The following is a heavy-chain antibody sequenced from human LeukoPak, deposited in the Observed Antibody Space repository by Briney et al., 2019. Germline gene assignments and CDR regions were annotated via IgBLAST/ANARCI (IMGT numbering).Heavy chain of an antibody. Sequence: GGSLRLSCAASGFTFSGYEMNWVRQAPGKGLGGFSYISSSGSTIYYADSVKGRFTISRDNSKNTLYLQMTSLRAEDTAVYYCAKERNWVSDYWGQGTLVTVSS. J-gene: IGHJ4*02. D-gene: IGHD7-27*01. CDR2: ISSSGSTI. CDR1: GFTFSGYE. CDR3: AKERNWVSDY. V-gene: IGHV3-48*03.